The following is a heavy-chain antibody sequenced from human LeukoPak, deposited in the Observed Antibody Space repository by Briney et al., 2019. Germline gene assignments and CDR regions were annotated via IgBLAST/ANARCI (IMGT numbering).Heavy chain of an antibody. V-gene: IGHV3-11*04. J-gene: IGHJ4*02. CDR2: ISNSGNNI. CDR3: ARARGSYSFDC. CDR1: GFTFSDYY. Sequence: PGGSLRLSCAASGFTFSDYYMSWIRQAPGKGLEWVPYISNSGNNIYYADSVKGRFTISRDNAKNSLYLQMNSLRAEDAAVYYCARARGSYSFDCWGQGTLVTVSS. D-gene: IGHD1-26*01.